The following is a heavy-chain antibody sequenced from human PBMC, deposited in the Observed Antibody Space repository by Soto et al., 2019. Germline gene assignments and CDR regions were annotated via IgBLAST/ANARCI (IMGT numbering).Heavy chain of an antibody. V-gene: IGHV3-30*18. D-gene: IGHD5-12*01. J-gene: IGHJ4*02. CDR1: GFTFSSYG. CDR2: ISYDGSNK. CDR3: AKDREYSGYDPLDY. Sequence: GGSLRLSCAASGFTFSSYGMHWVRQAPGKGLEWVAVISYDGSNKYYADSVKGRFTISRDNSKNTLYLQMNSLRAEDTAVYYCAKDREYSGYDPLDYWGQGTLVTVSS.